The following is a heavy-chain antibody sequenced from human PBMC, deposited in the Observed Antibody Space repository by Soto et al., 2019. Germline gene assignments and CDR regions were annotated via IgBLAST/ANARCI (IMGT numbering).Heavy chain of an antibody. D-gene: IGHD6-6*01. Sequence: GESLILSCAASGFTFRSYGMQGFCQAQGKGLEWVAVTSYDGSNKYFADSVKGRFTISRDNSKNTLYLQMNSLRAEDTAVYYCSKDLVSYSSSSWVLDYWGQGT. CDR3: SKDLVSYSSSSWVLDY. CDR1: GFTFRSYG. CDR2: TSYDGSNK. J-gene: IGHJ4*02. V-gene: IGHV3-30*18.